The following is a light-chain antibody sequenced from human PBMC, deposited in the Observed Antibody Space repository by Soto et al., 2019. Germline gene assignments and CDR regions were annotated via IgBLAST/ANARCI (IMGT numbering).Light chain of an antibody. CDR3: QQRSNSPGT. CDR1: QTIGTN. V-gene: IGKV3-11*02. CDR2: GAS. Sequence: EILLTQSPATLSLSAGESATLSCRASQTIGTNLVWYRQSPGQAPRLLIHGASARATGIPARFGASGSGRDFTLTINSLELEEGAVDDGQQRSNSPGTFGPGTKVDIK. J-gene: IGKJ3*01.